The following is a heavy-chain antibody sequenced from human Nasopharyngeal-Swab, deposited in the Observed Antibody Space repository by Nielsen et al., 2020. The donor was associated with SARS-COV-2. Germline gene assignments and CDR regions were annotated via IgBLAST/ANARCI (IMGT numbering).Heavy chain of an antibody. CDR2: INPNSGGT. V-gene: IGHV1-2*02. D-gene: IGHD2-21*01. CDR1: GYTFTGYY. J-gene: IGHJ4*02. Sequence: VKVSCKASGYTFTGYYMHWVRQAPGQGLEWMGWINPNSGGTNYAQKFQGRVTMTRDTSISTAYMELSRLRSDDTAVYYCAREAAKGETAIDYWGQGTLVTVSS. CDR3: AREAAKGETAIDY.